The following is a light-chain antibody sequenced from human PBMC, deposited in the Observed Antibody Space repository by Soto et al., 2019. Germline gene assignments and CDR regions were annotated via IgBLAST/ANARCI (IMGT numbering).Light chain of an antibody. CDR3: QQYNNWPPGRT. Sequence: EIVMTQSPATLSVSPGERATLSCRASQSVSSNLAWYQQKPGQARRLLIYGASTRATGIPARFSGSGSGTEFTLTISSLQSEDFAVYYCQQYNNWPPGRTFGQGTKVEIK. V-gene: IGKV3-15*01. J-gene: IGKJ1*01. CDR2: GAS. CDR1: QSVSSN.